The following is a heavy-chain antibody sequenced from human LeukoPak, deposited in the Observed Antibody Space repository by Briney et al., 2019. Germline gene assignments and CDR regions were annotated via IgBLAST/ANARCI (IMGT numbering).Heavy chain of an antibody. CDR3: ARDSSYYVSGSYYKFYYYYYMDV. D-gene: IGHD3-10*01. V-gene: IGHV3-30*04. J-gene: IGHJ6*03. CDR1: GFTFSSYA. CDR2: ISYDGSNK. Sequence: GGSLRLSCAASGFTFSSYAMHWVRQAPGKGLGWVAVISYDGSNKYYADSVKGRFTISRDNSKNTLYLRMNSLRAEDTAVYYCARDSSYYVSGSYYKFYYYYYMDVWGKGTTVTVSS.